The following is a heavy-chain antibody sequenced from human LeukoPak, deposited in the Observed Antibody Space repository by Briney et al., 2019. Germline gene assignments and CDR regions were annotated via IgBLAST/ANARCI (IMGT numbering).Heavy chain of an antibody. V-gene: IGHV3-7*01. D-gene: IGHD3-22*01. CDR2: INQDGSEK. Sequence: GGSLRLSCVASGFTFVSHWMTWVRQAPGKGLEWVANINQDGSEKYYVDSVKGRITISRDNAKKSLYLQMNSLRPDDTAVYYCARQDSSGYSLYWGQGTLVTVSS. CDR1: GFTFVSHW. J-gene: IGHJ4*02. CDR3: ARQDSSGYSLY.